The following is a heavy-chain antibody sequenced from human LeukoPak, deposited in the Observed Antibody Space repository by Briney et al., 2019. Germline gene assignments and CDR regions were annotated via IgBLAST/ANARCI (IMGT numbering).Heavy chain of an antibody. V-gene: IGHV4-59*01. CDR1: GGSISTYY. CDR2: IYYSGST. Sequence: SETLSLTCTVSGGSISTYYWSWIRQPPGKGLEWIGYIYYSGSTNYNPSLKSRVTISVDTSKNQFSLKLSSVTAADTAVYYCARALVTAILYEDWGQGTLVTVSS. CDR3: ARALVTAILYED. J-gene: IGHJ4*02. D-gene: IGHD2-21*02.